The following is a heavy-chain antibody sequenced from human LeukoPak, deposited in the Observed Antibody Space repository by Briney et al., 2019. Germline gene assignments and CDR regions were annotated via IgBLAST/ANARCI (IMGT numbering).Heavy chain of an antibody. Sequence: SVQVSCKASGGTFISYAISWVRQAPGQGLEWMGGIIPIFGTANYAQKFQGRVTITADESTSTAYMELSSLRSEDTAVYYCARNYYGSGSYYNPFDYWGQGTLVTVSS. J-gene: IGHJ4*02. CDR1: GGTFISYA. V-gene: IGHV1-69*13. CDR2: IIPIFGTA. D-gene: IGHD3-10*01. CDR3: ARNYYGSGSYYNPFDY.